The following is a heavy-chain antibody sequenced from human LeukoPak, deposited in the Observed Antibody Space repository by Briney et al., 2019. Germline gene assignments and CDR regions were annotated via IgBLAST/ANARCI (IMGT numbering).Heavy chain of an antibody. CDR1: GFTFSSYA. CDR3: ARETAGGYFDY. CDR2: ISYDGSNK. D-gene: IGHD1-14*01. V-gene: IGHV3-30*01. Sequence: PGGSLRLSCAASGFTFSSYAMHWVRQAPGKGLEWVAVISYDGSNKYYADSVKGRFTISRDNSKNTLYLQMNSLRAEDTAVYYCARETAGGYFDYWGQGTLAPVSS. J-gene: IGHJ4*02.